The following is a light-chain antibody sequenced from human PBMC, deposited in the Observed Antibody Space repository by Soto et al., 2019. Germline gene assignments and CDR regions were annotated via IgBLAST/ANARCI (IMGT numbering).Light chain of an antibody. CDR3: QQYAQSPNT. J-gene: IGKJ2*01. V-gene: IGKV3-20*01. CDR1: QSLRSSH. Sequence: EIVLTQSPGTLSLSPGERATLSCRASQSLRSSHLAWYQQKPGQAPRLVIFGAFNRPGGIPDNFSGSGSGTDFTLTINRLEPEDFAVYYCQQYAQSPNTFGQGTKVEIK. CDR2: GAF.